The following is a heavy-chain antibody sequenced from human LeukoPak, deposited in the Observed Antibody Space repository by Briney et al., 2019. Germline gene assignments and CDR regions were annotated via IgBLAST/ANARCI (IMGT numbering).Heavy chain of an antibody. J-gene: IGHJ6*03. Sequence: GGSLRLSCAASGFTVSSNYMSWVRQAPGKGLEWVSVIYSGGSTYYADSVKGRFTISRDNSKNTLYLQMNSLRAEDTAVYYCARGTEYSSSSSPSSYHYYYMDVWGKGTTVTVSS. V-gene: IGHV3-53*01. CDR1: GFTVSSNY. CDR2: IYSGGST. CDR3: ARGTEYSSSSSPSSYHYYYMDV. D-gene: IGHD6-6*01.